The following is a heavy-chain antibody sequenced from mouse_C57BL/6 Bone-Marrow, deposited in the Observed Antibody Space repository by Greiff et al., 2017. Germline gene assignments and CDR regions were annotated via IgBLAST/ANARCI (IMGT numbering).Heavy chain of an antibody. D-gene: IGHD2-3*01. Sequence: QVQLQQPVAELVRPGSSVKLSCKASGYTFTSYWMDWVKQRPGQGLEWIGNIYPSDSETHYNQKFKDKATLTVDKSSSTAYMQLSSRTSKDSAVYYCSRKGWLPYAMDYWGQGTSVTVSS. CDR1: GYTFTSYW. V-gene: IGHV1-61*01. J-gene: IGHJ4*01. CDR3: SRKGWLPYAMDY. CDR2: IYPSDSET.